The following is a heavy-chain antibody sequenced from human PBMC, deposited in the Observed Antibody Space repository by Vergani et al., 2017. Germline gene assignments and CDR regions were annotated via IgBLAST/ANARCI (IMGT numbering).Heavy chain of an antibody. CDR3: ASGVGSSWYSGIDP. CDR1: GGTFSSYA. V-gene: IGHV1-69*01. D-gene: IGHD6-13*01. Sequence: QVQLVQSGAEVKKPGSSVKVSCKASGGTFSSYAISWVRQAPGKGLEWMGGIIPIFGTANYAQEFQGRVTITSDETTSTAYMELSSLSSEDTAVYYCASGVGSSWYSGIDPWGQGTLVTVSS. J-gene: IGHJ5*02. CDR2: IIPIFGTA.